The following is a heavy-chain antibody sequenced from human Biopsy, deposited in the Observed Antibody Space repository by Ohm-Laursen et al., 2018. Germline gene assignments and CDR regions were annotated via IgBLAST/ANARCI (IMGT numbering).Heavy chain of an antibody. CDR3: TRGGYYYDSLAYYYWFDP. CDR1: GYTFTSYH. CDR2: INAKTGDT. J-gene: IGHJ5*02. Sequence: ASVKVSCKASGYTFTSYHVHWVRQAPGQGLEWMGWINAKTGDTNYAQKFQGRVIMTRDTSISTAYVDLSSLRSDDTAVYYCTRGGYYYDSLAYYYWFDPWGQGTLVTVSS. V-gene: IGHV1-2*02. D-gene: IGHD3-22*01.